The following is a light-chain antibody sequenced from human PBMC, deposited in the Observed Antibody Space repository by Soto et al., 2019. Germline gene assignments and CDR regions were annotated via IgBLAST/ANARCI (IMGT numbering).Light chain of an antibody. CDR1: QSVSSN. CDR2: AAS. V-gene: IGKV3-15*01. J-gene: IGKJ2*01. CDR3: QQYNNWPAYT. Sequence: EIVMTQSPATLSVSPGERATLSCKASQSVSSNLAWYQQRPGQAPRLLIYAASTRATGIPARFSGSGSGTEFTLTISSLQSEDLAVNYCQQYNNWPAYTFGQGTRLEIK.